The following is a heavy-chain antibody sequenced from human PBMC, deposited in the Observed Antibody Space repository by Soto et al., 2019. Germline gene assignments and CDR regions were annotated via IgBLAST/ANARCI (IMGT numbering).Heavy chain of an antibody. D-gene: IGHD3-3*01. CDR2: IYYSGST. Sequence: QVQLQESGPGLVKPSQTLSLTCTVSGGSISSGDYYWSWIRQPPGKGLEWIGYIYYSGSTYYNPSLKSRVTISVDTSKNQYSLKLSSVTAAVTAVYYGARCPPAAIDDFWSGYYPYYYYYGMDVWGQGTTVTVSS. CDR1: GGSISSGDYY. J-gene: IGHJ6*02. V-gene: IGHV4-30-4*01. CDR3: ARCPPAAIDDFWSGYYPYYYYYGMDV.